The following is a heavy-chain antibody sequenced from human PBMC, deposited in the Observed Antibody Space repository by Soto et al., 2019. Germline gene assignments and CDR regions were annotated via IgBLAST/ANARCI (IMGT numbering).Heavy chain of an antibody. CDR1: GGSIISSSYY. J-gene: IGHJ6*02. CDR2: IYYSGST. CDR3: AREIRGAVAGTFYYGMDV. D-gene: IGHD6-19*01. Sequence: PSETLSLTCTVSGGSIISSSYYWGWIRQPPGKGLEWIGRIYYSGSTYYNPSLKSRVTISVDTSKNQFSLKLSSVSAADTAVYYCAREIRGAVAGTFYYGMDVWGQGTTVTVSS. V-gene: IGHV4-39*01.